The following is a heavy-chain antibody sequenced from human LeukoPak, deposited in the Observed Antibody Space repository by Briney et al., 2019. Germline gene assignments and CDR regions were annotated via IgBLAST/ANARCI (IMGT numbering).Heavy chain of an antibody. J-gene: IGHJ4*02. CDR3: ARVRAAVAAWIDY. CDR2: IYHSGST. CDR1: GFTFSSNGM. D-gene: IGHD2-15*01. Sequence: SLRLSCVASGFTFSSNGMYWVRQPPGKGLEWIGEIYHSGSTNYNPSLKSRVTISVDKSKNQFSLKLSSVTAADTAVYYCARVRAAVAAWIDYWGQGTLVTVSS. V-gene: IGHV4-4*02.